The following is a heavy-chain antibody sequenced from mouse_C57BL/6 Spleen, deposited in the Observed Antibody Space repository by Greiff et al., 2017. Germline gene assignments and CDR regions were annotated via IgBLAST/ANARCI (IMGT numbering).Heavy chain of an antibody. D-gene: IGHD1-1*01. CDR2: IGNKANNHAT. Sequence: EVKLVESGGGLVQPGGSMKLSCAASGFTFSDAWMDWVRQSPEKGLEWVAEIGNKANNHATYYAVSVKGRFTISRDDSKSSVYLQMNSLRAEDTGIYYCTRYYGSSWYFDVWGTGTTVTVSS. CDR3: TRYYGSSWYFDV. CDR1: GFTFSDAW. V-gene: IGHV6-6*01. J-gene: IGHJ1*03.